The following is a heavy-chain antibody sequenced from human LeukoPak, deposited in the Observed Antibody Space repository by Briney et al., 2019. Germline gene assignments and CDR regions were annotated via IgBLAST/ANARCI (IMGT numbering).Heavy chain of an antibody. Sequence: ASVKVSCKASGYTFTGYYLHWVRQAPGQGLEWMGWINPNSGGTNYAQKFQGRVTMTRDTSISTAYMELSRLRSDDTAVYYCARDGWVSPANWFDPWGQGTLVTVSS. V-gene: IGHV1-2*02. D-gene: IGHD6-13*01. CDR3: ARDGWVSPANWFDP. CDR2: INPNSGGT. CDR1: GYTFTGYY. J-gene: IGHJ5*02.